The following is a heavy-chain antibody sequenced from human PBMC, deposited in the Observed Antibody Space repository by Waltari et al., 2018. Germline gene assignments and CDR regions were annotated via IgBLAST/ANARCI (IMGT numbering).Heavy chain of an antibody. CDR1: GFTFSSYW. CDR2: IKQDGSEK. V-gene: IGHV3-7*01. CDR3: ARGVVPAASGDYYYYYMDV. J-gene: IGHJ6*03. Sequence: EVQLVESGRGLVQPGGSLRLSCAASGFTFSSYWMSWVRQAPGEGLEWVANIKQDGSEKYYVDSVKGRFTISRDNAKNSLYLQMNSLRAEDTAVYYCARGVVPAASGDYYYYYMDVWGKGTTVTVSS. D-gene: IGHD2-2*01.